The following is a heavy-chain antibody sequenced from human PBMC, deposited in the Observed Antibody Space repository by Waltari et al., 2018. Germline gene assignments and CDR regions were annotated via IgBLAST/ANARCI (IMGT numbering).Heavy chain of an antibody. CDR3: AGYRGYDGVRYYYYMDV. CDR2: INPSGGST. Sequence: QVQLVQSGAEVKKPGASVKVSCKASGYTFTSYYMHWVRQAPGQGLEWMGIINPSGGSTSYAQKFQGRVTMTRDTSTSTVYMELSSLRSEDTAVYYCAGYRGYDGVRYYYYMDVWGKGTTVTVSS. D-gene: IGHD5-12*01. V-gene: IGHV1-46*01. CDR1: GYTFTSYY. J-gene: IGHJ6*03.